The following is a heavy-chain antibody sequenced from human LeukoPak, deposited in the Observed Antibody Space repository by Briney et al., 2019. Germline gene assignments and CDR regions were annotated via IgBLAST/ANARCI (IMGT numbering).Heavy chain of an antibody. CDR3: ARGRGAFYYYYGMDV. CDR1: GGSFSGYY. D-gene: IGHD1-26*01. V-gene: IGHV4-34*01. Sequence: SETLSLTCAVYGGSFSGYYWSWIRQPPGKGLEWIGEINHSGSTNYNPSLKSRVTISVDTSKNQFSLKLSSVTAADTAVYYCARGRGAFYYYYGMDVWGQGATVTVS. CDR2: INHSGST. J-gene: IGHJ6*02.